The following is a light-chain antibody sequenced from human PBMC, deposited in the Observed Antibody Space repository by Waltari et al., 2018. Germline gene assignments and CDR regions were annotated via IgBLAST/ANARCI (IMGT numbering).Light chain of an antibody. CDR1: STDVGGYNY. J-gene: IGLJ1*01. V-gene: IGLV2-8*01. CDR2: EVT. CDR3: SSYAGSTYV. Sequence: QSALTQPPSASGSPGQSVTISCTGTSTDVGGYNYVSWYQQHPGKAPKLIIYEVTQRPSGVPVRFSGSKSGNTASLTVSGLQAADEADYYCSSYAGSTYVFGTGTKVTVL.